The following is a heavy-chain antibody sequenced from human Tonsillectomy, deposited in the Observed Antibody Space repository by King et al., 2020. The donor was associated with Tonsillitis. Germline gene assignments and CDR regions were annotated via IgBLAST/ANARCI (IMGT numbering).Heavy chain of an antibody. Sequence: EQLVQSGAEVKKPGASVKVSCKASGYTFSGYYMHWVRQAPGQGLEWMGGINPNSGGTNYAQKFQGRVTLTRDTSISTAYMELSRLRSDDTAVYYCARDYCTNGVCSWFDPWGQGTLVTVSS. CDR3: ARDYCTNGVCSWFDP. D-gene: IGHD2-8*01. CDR2: INPNSGGT. CDR1: GYTFSGYY. V-gene: IGHV1-2*02. J-gene: IGHJ5*02.